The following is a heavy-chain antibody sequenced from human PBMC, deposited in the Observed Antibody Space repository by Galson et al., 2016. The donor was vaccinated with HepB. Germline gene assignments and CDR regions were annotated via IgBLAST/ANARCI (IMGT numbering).Heavy chain of an antibody. Sequence: SLRLSCAASGFTFSRYSMNWVRQAPGKGLEWVSYISSSSSTIYYADSAKGRFTISRDNAKNSLYLQVNSLRAEDTAVYYCARDATSVLQPGYGMDVWGKGTTVTVSS. CDR2: ISSSSSTI. CDR3: ARDATSVLQPGYGMDV. CDR1: GFTFSRYS. J-gene: IGHJ6*04. V-gene: IGHV3-48*01. D-gene: IGHD2-15*01.